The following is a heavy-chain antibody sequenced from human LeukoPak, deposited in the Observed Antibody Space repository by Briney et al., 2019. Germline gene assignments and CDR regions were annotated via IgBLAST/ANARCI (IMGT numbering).Heavy chain of an antibody. J-gene: IGHJ3*02. Sequence: SETLSLTCTVSGGSISSYYWSWIRQPPGKGLEWIGSIYYSGSTNYNPSLKTRVTISVDTSKNQFSLKLSSVTAADTAVYYCASTTYYYDSSGYYFSAFDIWGQGTMVTVSS. D-gene: IGHD3-22*01. CDR2: IYYSGST. V-gene: IGHV4-59*01. CDR3: ASTTYYYDSSGYYFSAFDI. CDR1: GGSISSYY.